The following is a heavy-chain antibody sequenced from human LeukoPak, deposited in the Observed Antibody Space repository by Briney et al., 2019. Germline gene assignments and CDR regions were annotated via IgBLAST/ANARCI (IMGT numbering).Heavy chain of an antibody. CDR1: GFSVRAYS. V-gene: IGHV3-30*04. CDR2: LSYDGNDK. CDR3: ARERGIFSGYYFDY. D-gene: IGHD3-10*02. Sequence: PGRSLRLSCAASGFSVRAYSIHWVRQAPGKGLEWVTLLSYDGNDKYSADSVKGRFTISRDKSKNTVYLQMSSLRVEDTAVYYCARERGIFSGYYFDYWGHGTLVTVSS. J-gene: IGHJ4*01.